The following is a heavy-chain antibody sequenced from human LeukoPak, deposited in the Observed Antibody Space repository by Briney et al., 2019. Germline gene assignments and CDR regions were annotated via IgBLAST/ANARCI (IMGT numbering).Heavy chain of an antibody. CDR3: ARPGRRGVYGY. V-gene: IGHV4-34*01. CDR1: GGSFSGYY. J-gene: IGHJ4*02. D-gene: IGHD3-10*01. CDR2: INHSGST. Sequence: SETLSLTCAVYGGSFSGYYWGWIRQPPGKGLEWIGEINHSGSTNYNPSLKSRVTISVDTSKNQFSLKLSSVTAADTAVYYCARPGRRGVYGYWGQGTLVTVSS.